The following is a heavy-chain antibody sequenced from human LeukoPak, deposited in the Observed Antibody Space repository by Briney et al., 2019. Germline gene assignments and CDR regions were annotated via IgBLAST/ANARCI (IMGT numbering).Heavy chain of an antibody. J-gene: IGHJ5*02. CDR3: ARGGPIVVVPAARGDWFDP. CDR1: GGSISSGGYS. D-gene: IGHD2-2*01. Sequence: SETLSLTCAVSGGSISSGGYSWSWIRQPPGKGLEWIGYIYHSGSTYYNPSLKSRVTISVDRSKNQFSLKLSSVTAADTAVYYLARGGPIVVVPAARGDWFDPWGQGTLVTVSS. CDR2: IYHSGST. V-gene: IGHV4-30-2*01.